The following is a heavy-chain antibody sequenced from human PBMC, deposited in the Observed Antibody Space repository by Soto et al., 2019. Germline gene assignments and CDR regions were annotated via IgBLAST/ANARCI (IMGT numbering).Heavy chain of an antibody. CDR1: GYTFTGYY. D-gene: IGHD3-10*01. CDR3: ARLGMVRGATAHA. Sequence: QVQLVQSGAEVKKPGASVKVSCKASGYTFTGYYMHWVLQAPGQGLEWMGWINPNSGGTNYAQKFQGWVTMTRDPSMSSTYMALSRLRSAATAVYSCARLGMVRGATAHAWGKGTMLTVSS. J-gene: IGHJ5*02. V-gene: IGHV1-2*04. CDR2: INPNSGGT.